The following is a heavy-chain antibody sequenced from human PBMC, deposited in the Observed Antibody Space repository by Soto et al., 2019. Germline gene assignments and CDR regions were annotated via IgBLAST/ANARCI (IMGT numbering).Heavy chain of an antibody. V-gene: IGHV3-30*04. Sequence: GGSLRLSCAASGFTFSSYAMHWVRQAPGKGLEWVAVISYDGSNKYYADSVKGRFTISRDNSKNTLYLQMNSLRAEDTAVYYCARGGYCSGGSCYVIKKVDYWGQGTLVTVSS. CDR1: GFTFSSYA. CDR2: ISYDGSNK. D-gene: IGHD2-15*01. CDR3: ARGGYCSGGSCYVIKKVDY. J-gene: IGHJ4*02.